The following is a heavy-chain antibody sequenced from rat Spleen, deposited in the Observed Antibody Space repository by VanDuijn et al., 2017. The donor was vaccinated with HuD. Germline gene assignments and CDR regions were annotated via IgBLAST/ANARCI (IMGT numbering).Heavy chain of an antibody. V-gene: IGHV5-31*01. Sequence: EVQLVESDGGLVQPGRSLKLSCVASGFTFNNYWMTWIRQAPGKGLEWVASITNASGRTYYPDSVKGRFTISRDTAHNTLYLQMNSLRSEETATYYCTTYSDYATSPFAYWGRGALVTVSS. CDR3: TTYSDYATSPFAY. D-gene: IGHD1-6*01. CDR1: GFTFNNYW. J-gene: IGHJ3*01. CDR2: ITNASGRT.